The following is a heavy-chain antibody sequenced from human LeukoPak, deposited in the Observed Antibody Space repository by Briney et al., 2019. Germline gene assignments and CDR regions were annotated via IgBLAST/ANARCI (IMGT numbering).Heavy chain of an antibody. CDR3: ARARITMVRGPDVINYYFDY. J-gene: IGHJ4*02. CDR1: GFTFDDYA. V-gene: IGHV3-9*01. Sequence: GRSLRLSCAASGFTFDDYAMHWVRQAPGKGLEWVSGISWKSDRIGYADSVKGRFTISRDNAKNSLYLQMNSLRAEDTAVYYCARARITMVRGPDVINYYFDYWGQGTLVTVSS. D-gene: IGHD3-10*01. CDR2: ISWKSDRI.